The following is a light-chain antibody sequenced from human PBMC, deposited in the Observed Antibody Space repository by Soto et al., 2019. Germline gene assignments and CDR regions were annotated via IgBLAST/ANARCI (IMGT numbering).Light chain of an antibody. CDR3: QQYTGPPTT. CDR2: GAS. V-gene: IGKV3-20*01. CDR1: QTVSSNY. Sequence: EIILAQSPDTLSFSPGERATLSCGASQTVSSNYLAWCQQRPGQAPRLLIYGASTRAAGIPDRFSGSGSGTDFTLTITRLEPEDSAVYFCQQYTGPPTTFGQGTRLEIK. J-gene: IGKJ5*01.